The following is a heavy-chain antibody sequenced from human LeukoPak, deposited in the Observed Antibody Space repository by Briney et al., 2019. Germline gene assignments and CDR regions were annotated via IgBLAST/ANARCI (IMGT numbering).Heavy chain of an antibody. D-gene: IGHD1-7*01. Sequence: GGSLRLSCAASGFTFHIYAMNWVRQAPGKGLEWVSAINGGGDVTFYADSVRGRFTIYRDNSKNTLYLQMNSLRAEDTALYYCAKGTPFYAMDVWGQGTTVIVSS. CDR2: INGGGDVT. J-gene: IGHJ6*02. V-gene: IGHV3-23*01. CDR3: AKGTPFYAMDV. CDR1: GFTFHIYA.